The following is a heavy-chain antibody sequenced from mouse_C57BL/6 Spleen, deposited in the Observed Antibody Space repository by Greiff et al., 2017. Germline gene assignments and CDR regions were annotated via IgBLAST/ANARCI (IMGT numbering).Heavy chain of an antibody. Sequence: QVQLQQPGAELVKPGASVKMSCKASGYTFTSYWITWVKQRPGQGLEWLGDIYPGSGSTNYNEKFKSKATLTVVSSSSTAYMQLSSLTSEDSAVYYCARCGVTGIPYYVDYWGQGTTRTVST. CDR3: ARCGVTGIPYYVDY. CDR1: GYTFTSYW. CDR2: IYPGSGST. J-gene: IGHJ2*01. D-gene: IGHD2-3*01. V-gene: IGHV1-55*01.